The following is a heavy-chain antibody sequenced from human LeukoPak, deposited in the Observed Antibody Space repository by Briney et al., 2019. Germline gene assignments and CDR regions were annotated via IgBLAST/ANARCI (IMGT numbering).Heavy chain of an antibody. D-gene: IGHD1-26*01. J-gene: IGHJ2*01. CDR2: IYWDDNK. CDR3: AHWESGYFHL. CDR1: GFLLSTSGVG. Sequence: SGPTLVKPTQTLTLTCTFSGFLLSTSGVGVSWIRQPPGKALKWLALIYWDDNKRYGPSLKNRLTITKDTSKNQVVLKMTNLDPVDTATYYCAHWESGYFHLWGRGTLVTVSS. V-gene: IGHV2-5*05.